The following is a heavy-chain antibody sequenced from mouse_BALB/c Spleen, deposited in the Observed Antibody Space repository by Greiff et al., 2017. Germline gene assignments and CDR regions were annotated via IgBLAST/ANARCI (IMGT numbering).Heavy chain of an antibody. CDR3: ARQGEYGKGMDY. Sequence: EVQLVESGGGLVQPGGSLKLSCAASGFTFSSYTMSWVRQTPEKRLEWVAYISNGGGSTYYPDTVKGRFTISRDNAKNTLYLQMSSLKSEDTAMYYCARQGEYGKGMDYWGQGTSVTVSS. J-gene: IGHJ4*01. CDR2: ISNGGGST. V-gene: IGHV5-12-2*01. CDR1: GFTFSSYT. D-gene: IGHD2-1*01.